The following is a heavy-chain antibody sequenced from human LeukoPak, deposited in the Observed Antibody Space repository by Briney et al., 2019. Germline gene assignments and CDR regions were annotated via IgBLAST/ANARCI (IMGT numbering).Heavy chain of an antibody. J-gene: IGHJ1*01. CDR1: GGTFSSYA. CDR2: IIPIFGTA. Sequence: SVKVSCKASGGTFSSYAISWVRQAPGQGLEWMGGIIPIFGTASYAQKFQGRVTMTRDMSTSTVYMELSSLRSEDTAVYYCARGRDIVVVVAATLSEYFQHWGQGTLVTVSS. D-gene: IGHD2-15*01. V-gene: IGHV1-69*05. CDR3: ARGRDIVVVVAATLSEYFQH.